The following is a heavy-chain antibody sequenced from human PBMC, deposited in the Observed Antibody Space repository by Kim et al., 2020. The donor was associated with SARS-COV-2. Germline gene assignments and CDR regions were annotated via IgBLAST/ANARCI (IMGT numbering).Heavy chain of an antibody. CDR1: GDTFTGYY. CDR2: INPNSGGT. CDR3: ARGAAVTIYDSYPKPVPFDS. J-gene: IGHJ4*02. Sequence: ASVKVSCKASGDTFTGYYIHWVRQAPGQGLEWMGWINPNSGGTNYAQKFQGRVTMTRDTSISTAYMELSRLRSDDTAVYYCARGAAVTIYDSYPKPVPFDSWGQGTLVTVSS. V-gene: IGHV1-2*02. D-gene: IGHD3-22*01.